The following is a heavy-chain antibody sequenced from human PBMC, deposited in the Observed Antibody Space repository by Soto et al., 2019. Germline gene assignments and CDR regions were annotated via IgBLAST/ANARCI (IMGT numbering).Heavy chain of an antibody. D-gene: IGHD3-10*01. Sequence: QVQLVQSGAEVKKPGASVKVSCKASGYTFTGYYMHWVRQAPGQGLEWMGWINPNSGGTNYAQKFQGWVTMTRDTSISTAYMELSRLRSDDTAVYYCERDFYGSGSYPRYFDYWGQGTLVTVSS. CDR2: INPNSGGT. V-gene: IGHV1-2*04. CDR3: ERDFYGSGSYPRYFDY. J-gene: IGHJ4*02. CDR1: GYTFTGYY.